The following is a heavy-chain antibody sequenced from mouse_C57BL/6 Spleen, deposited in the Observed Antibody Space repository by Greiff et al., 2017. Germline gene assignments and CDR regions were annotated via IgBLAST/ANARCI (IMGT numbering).Heavy chain of an antibody. Sequence: VQLQQSGPELVKPGASVKISCKASGYAFSSSWMNWVKQRPGKGLEWIGRIYPGDGDTNYNGKFKGKATLTADKSSSTAYMQLSSLTSEDSAVCFCAREGLQRGFACWGQRTLVTDAA. CDR1: GYAFSSSW. D-gene: IGHD2-13*01. J-gene: IGHJ3*01. V-gene: IGHV1-82*01. CDR3: AREGLQRGFAC. CDR2: IYPGDGDT.